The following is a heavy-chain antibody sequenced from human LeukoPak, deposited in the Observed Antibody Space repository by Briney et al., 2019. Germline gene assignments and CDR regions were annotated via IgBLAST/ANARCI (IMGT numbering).Heavy chain of an antibody. V-gene: IGHV2-5*01. D-gene: IGHD3-10*01. Sequence: SGPTLVKPPQTLTLTCTFSGFSLSTSGVGVGWIRQPPGKALEWLPLTYWNDDKRYSPSLKSRLTITKDTSKNQVVLTMTNMDPVDTATYYCAHRTYYGSGSYYNAPVDYWGQGTLVTVSS. J-gene: IGHJ4*02. CDR1: GFSLSTSGVG. CDR2: TYWNDDK. CDR3: AHRTYYGSGSYYNAPVDY.